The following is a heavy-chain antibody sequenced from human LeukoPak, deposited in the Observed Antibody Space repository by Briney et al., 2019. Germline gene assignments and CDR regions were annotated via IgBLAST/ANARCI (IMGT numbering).Heavy chain of an antibody. D-gene: IGHD6-13*01. J-gene: IGHJ4*02. CDR1: GFIVSSNY. Sequence: GGSLRLSCAASGFIVSSNYMSWVRQAPGKGLEWVSVIYSGGSTYSADSVKGRFTISRDNSKNALYLQMNSLRAEDTAVYYCVGGSSWSIFNYWGQGALVTVSS. CDR3: VGGSSWSIFNY. CDR2: IYSGGST. V-gene: IGHV3-53*01.